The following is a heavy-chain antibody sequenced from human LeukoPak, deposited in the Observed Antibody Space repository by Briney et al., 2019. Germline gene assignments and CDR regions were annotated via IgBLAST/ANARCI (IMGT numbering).Heavy chain of an antibody. Sequence: GGSLRLSCAASGFTFRTYGMSWVRQAPGAGLEWVSSISDSGRNTYYADSMKGRFTISRDNSKNTLYLQMNSLTAEDTAVYHCATRGTGWGQGTLVIVSS. CDR2: ISDSGRNT. V-gene: IGHV3-23*01. CDR3: ATRGTG. CDR1: GFTFRTYG. J-gene: IGHJ4*02. D-gene: IGHD3/OR15-3a*01.